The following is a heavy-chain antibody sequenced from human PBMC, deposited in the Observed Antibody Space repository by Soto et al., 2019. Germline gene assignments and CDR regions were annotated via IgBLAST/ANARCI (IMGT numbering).Heavy chain of an antibody. Sequence: EVQLVESGGGLVQPGGSLRLSCAASGFTFSSYSMNWVRQAPGKGLEWVSYISSRSSTIYYADSVKGRFTISRDNAKNTLYRHRNSVRAKDTAVYYCARELDFWGDYQAIDYSCQGTMVTVSS. J-gene: IGHJ4*02. CDR3: ARELDFWGDYQAIDY. V-gene: IGHV3-48*01. CDR2: ISSRSSTI. D-gene: IGHD3-3*01. CDR1: GFTFSSYS.